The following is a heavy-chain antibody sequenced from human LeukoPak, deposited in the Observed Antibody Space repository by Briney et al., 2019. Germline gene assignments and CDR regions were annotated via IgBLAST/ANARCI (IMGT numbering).Heavy chain of an antibody. D-gene: IGHD2-2*01. Sequence: ASVKVSCKASGYTFTGYYMHWVRQAPGQGFEWMGWINPNSGDTNYAQKFQGRVTMNRDTSISTAHMELSRLRSDDTAVYYCARANPLYCSSTTCLFDYWGQGTLVTVSS. CDR2: INPNSGDT. V-gene: IGHV1-2*02. J-gene: IGHJ4*02. CDR3: ARANPLYCSSTTCLFDY. CDR1: GYTFTGYY.